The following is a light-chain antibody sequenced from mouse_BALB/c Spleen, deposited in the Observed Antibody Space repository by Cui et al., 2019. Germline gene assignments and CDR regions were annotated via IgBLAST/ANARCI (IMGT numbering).Light chain of an antibody. J-gene: IGKJ1*01. CDR1: SSVSY. Sequence: QIDLNQSPPIMSASPGEEFTLSCSSSSSVSYIHWYQQKSGTSPKLLIYSTSNLTSGVPSRFSGSGSGTFYSLTISSVEAEDAADYYCLQCSSYPWTFGGGTKLEIK. V-gene: IGKV4-80*01. CDR2: STS. CDR3: LQCSSYPWT.